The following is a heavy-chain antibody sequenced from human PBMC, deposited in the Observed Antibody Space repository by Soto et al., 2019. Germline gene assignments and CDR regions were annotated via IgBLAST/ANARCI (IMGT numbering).Heavy chain of an antibody. V-gene: IGHV4-39*01. CDR3: AIRLVAAAGPGGWFDP. Sequence: PSETLSLTCTVSGGSISSSSYYWGWIRQPPGKGLEWIGSIYYSGSTYYNPSLKSRVTISVDTSKNQFSLKLSSVTAADTAVYYCAIRLVAAAGPGGWFDPWGQGTLVTVSS. CDR2: IYYSGST. CDR1: GGSISSSSYY. D-gene: IGHD6-13*01. J-gene: IGHJ5*02.